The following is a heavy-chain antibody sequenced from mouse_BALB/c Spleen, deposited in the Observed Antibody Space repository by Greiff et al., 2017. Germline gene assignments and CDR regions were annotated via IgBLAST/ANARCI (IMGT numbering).Heavy chain of an antibody. D-gene: IGHD2-4*01. V-gene: IGHV5-6-5*01. CDR1: GFTFSSYA. J-gene: IGHJ4*01. CDR3: ARDIYYDYYYAMDY. Sequence: EVKLVESGGGLVKPGGSLKLSCAASGFTFSSYAMSWVRQTPEKRLEWVASISSGGSTYYPDSVKGRFTISRDNARNILYLQMSSLRSEDTAMYYCARDIYYDYYYAMDYWGQGTSVTVSS. CDR2: ISSGGST.